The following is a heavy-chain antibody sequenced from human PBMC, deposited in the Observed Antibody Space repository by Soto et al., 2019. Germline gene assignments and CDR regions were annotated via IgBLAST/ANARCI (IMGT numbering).Heavy chain of an antibody. CDR1: GGSFSGYY. CDR2: INHSGST. V-gene: IGHV4-34*01. Sequence: QVQLQQWGAGLLKPSETLSLTCAVYGGSFSGYYWSWIRQPPGKGLEWIGEINHSGSTNYNPSLKSRVTISVDTSKNQFCLKLSSVTAADTAVYYCARLNSPPTRYDFWIGYYGTSYFDYWGQGTLVTVSS. CDR3: ARLNSPPTRYDFWIGYYGTSYFDY. D-gene: IGHD3-3*01. J-gene: IGHJ4*02.